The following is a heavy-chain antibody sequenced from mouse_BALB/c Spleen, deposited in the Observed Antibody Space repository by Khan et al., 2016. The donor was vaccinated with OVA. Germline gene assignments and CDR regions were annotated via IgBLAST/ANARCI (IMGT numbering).Heavy chain of an antibody. Sequence: VRLQQSGPELVKPGASVKIPCKASGYPFTDYNMAWVKQSHGRGLEWIGDIFPNNGGTVYNQKFMGKATLTVDKSSSTAVMELRSLTSEDTAVYYGARHGYGGFAYWGQGTLATVSA. CDR1: GYPFTDYN. V-gene: IGHV1-18*01. CDR3: ARHGYGGFAY. J-gene: IGHJ3*01. D-gene: IGHD2-2*01. CDR2: IFPNNGGT.